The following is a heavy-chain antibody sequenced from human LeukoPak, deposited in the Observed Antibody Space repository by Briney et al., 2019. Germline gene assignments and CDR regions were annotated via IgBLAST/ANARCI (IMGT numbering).Heavy chain of an antibody. CDR3: ANANSSTSPYYYYYYMDV. CDR2: IRYDGSNK. Sequence: GGSLRLSCAASGFTFSSYGMHWVRQAPGKGLEWVAFIRYDGSNKYYADSVKGRFTISRDNSKNTLYPQMNSLRAEDTAVYYCANANSSTSPYYYYYYMDVWGKGTTVTVSS. J-gene: IGHJ6*03. CDR1: GFTFSSYG. V-gene: IGHV3-30*02. D-gene: IGHD2-2*01.